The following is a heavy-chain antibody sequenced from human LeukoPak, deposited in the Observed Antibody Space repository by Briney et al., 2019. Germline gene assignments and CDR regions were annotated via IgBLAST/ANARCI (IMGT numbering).Heavy chain of an antibody. CDR3: ARSFYYYDSSGEDY. CDR2: ISGHNDDT. CDR1: GYTFTSYA. V-gene: IGHV1-18*01. D-gene: IGHD3-22*01. Sequence: ASVKVSCKASGYTFTSYAISWVRQAPGQGLEWMGWISGHNDDTNYAQRLQGRVTMTTDTSTSTAYMELRSLRSDDTAVYYCARSFYYYDSSGEDYWGQGTLVTVSS. J-gene: IGHJ4*02.